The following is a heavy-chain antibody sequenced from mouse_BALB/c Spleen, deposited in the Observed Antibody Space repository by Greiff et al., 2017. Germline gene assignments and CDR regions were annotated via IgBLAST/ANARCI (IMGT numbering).Heavy chain of an antibody. J-gene: IGHJ2*01. Sequence: QVQLQQSGAELARPGASVKLSCKASGYTFTSYWMQWVKQRPGQGLEWIGAIYPGDGDTRYTQKFKGKATLTADKSSSTAYMQLSSLASEDSAVYYGARSLYYGSSYFDYWGQGTTLTVSS. CDR3: ARSLYYGSSYFDY. D-gene: IGHD1-1*01. CDR1: GYTFTSYW. CDR2: IYPGDGDT. V-gene: IGHV1-87*01.